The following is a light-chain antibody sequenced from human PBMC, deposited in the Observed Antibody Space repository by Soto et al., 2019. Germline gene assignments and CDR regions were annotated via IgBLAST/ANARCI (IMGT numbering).Light chain of an antibody. J-gene: IGKJ3*01. V-gene: IGKV1-5*01. CDR2: DAS. Sequence: DVQLTQSPVTLSAAVGDRVTITCRASQNILRDLAWYQQKPGKAPKLLIYDASSLESGVPARFSGSGFGTDFTLTISSLQPEDFATYYCQQANSFPFTFGPGTKVDIK. CDR1: QNILRD. CDR3: QQANSFPFT.